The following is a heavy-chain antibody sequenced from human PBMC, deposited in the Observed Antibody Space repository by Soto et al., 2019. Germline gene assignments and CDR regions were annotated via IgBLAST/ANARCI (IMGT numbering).Heavy chain of an antibody. CDR2: ISAYNGNT. Sequence: QVQLVQSGAEVKKPGASVKVSCKASGYTFTSYHITWVRQAPGQGLEWMGWISAYNGNTNYAQKLQGRVSMNTDTATSTAYVELRSLRSDYTAVYYCARDSPPPREWGQGTVVTVSS. V-gene: IGHV1-18*01. CDR3: ARDSPPPRE. J-gene: IGHJ4*02. CDR1: GYTFTSYH.